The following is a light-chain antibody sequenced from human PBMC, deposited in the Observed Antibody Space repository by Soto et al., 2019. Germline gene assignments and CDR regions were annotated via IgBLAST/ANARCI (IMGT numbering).Light chain of an antibody. CDR2: GAS. Sequence: EIVLTQSPGTLSLSPGERATLSCRASQSVTGSYLAWYQQKPGQAPRLLIYGASTRATGIPDRFSGSGSGTNFTLTISRLEPEDFAVYYCQQYGRSPPKTFGQGTKVEIQ. J-gene: IGKJ1*01. CDR1: QSVTGSY. CDR3: QQYGRSPPKT. V-gene: IGKV3-20*01.